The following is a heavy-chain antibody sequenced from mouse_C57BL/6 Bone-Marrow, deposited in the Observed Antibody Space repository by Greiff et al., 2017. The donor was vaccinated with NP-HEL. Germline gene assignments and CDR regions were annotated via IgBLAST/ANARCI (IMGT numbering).Heavy chain of an antibody. D-gene: IGHD1-1*01. J-gene: IGHJ2*01. V-gene: IGHV5-4*01. CDR1: GFTFSSYA. CDR3: ARDIYYGSSYDY. Sequence: EVQRVESGGGLVKPGGSLKLSCAASGFTFSSYAMSWVRQTPEKRLEWVATISDGGSYTYYPDNVKGRFPISRDNAKNNLYLQMSHLKSEDTAMYYCARDIYYGSSYDYWGQGTTLTVSS. CDR2: ISDGGSYT.